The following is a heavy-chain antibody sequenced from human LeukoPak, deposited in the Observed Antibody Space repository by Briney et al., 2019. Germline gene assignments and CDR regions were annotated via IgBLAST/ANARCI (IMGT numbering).Heavy chain of an antibody. Sequence: GGSLRLSCAASGFTFSDFYMTWIRQAPGKGLEWVSFISSSGESLYYSDSVRGRFTISRDNAKNSLYLQMNSLRAEDTAVYYCAREVVIAPDYFYYGLDVWGQGTTVTVSS. CDR1: GFTFSDFY. D-gene: IGHD2/OR15-2a*01. CDR2: ISSSGESL. V-gene: IGHV3-11*01. CDR3: AREVVIAPDYFYYGLDV. J-gene: IGHJ6*02.